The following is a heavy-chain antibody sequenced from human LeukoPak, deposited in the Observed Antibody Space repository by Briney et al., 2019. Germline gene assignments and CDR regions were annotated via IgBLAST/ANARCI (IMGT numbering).Heavy chain of an antibody. CDR1: GFTFSSYN. CDR2: ISGSGGST. J-gene: IGHJ5*02. D-gene: IGHD3-22*01. V-gene: IGHV3-23*01. Sequence: GGSLRLSCEASGFTFSSYNMNWVRQAPGKGLEWVSAISGSGGSTYYADSVKGRFTISRDNSKNTLYLQMNSLRAEDTAVYYCAKGEYYYDSSGYYYDWFDPWGQGTLVTVSS. CDR3: AKGEYYYDSSGYYYDWFDP.